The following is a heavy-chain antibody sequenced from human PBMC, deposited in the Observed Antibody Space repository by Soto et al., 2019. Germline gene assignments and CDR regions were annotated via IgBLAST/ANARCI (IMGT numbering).Heavy chain of an antibody. V-gene: IGHV1-69*08. J-gene: IGHJ5*02. D-gene: IGHD6-13*01. CDR2: IIPILGIA. CDR3: ARDMGPYSSSWFDP. Sequence: QVQLVQSGAEVKKPGSSVKVSCKASGGTFSSYTISWVRQAPGQGLEWMGRIIPILGIANYAQKFQGRVTITADKSTSTAYMELSSLRSEDTAVYYCARDMGPYSSSWFDPWGQGTLVTVSS. CDR1: GGTFSSYT.